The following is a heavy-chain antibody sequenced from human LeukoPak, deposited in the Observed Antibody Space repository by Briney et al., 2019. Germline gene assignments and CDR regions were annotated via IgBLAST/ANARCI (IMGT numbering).Heavy chain of an antibody. V-gene: IGHV4-38-2*02. D-gene: IGHD5-18*01. CDR3: ASGARTAMVSYYYYYYMDV. J-gene: IGHJ6*03. CDR1: DYSITSAYY. CDR2: IYHNGST. Sequence: PSETLSLTCTVSDYSITSAYYWGWVRQPPGKGLEWIGNIYHNGSTYYNPSLKSRVTIPVDTSKSQFSLRLSSVTAADTAVYYCASGARTAMVSYYYYYYMDVWGKGTTVTVSS.